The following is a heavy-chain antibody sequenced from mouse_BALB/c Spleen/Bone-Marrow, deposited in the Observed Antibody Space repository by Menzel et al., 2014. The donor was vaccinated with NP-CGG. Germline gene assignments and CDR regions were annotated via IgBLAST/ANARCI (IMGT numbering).Heavy chain of an antibody. D-gene: IGHD2-1*01. CDR1: GCTFTSYW. Sequence: QVQLQQSGAELVRPGASVKLSCKASGCTFTSYWMNWVKQRPEQGLEWIGRIDPHDSETHYNQKFKDKAILTVDKSSSTAYMQLSSLTSEDSAVYYCARGKGNLYYWGQGTTLTVSS. V-gene: IGHV1-52*01. J-gene: IGHJ2*01. CDR3: ARGKGNLYY. CDR2: IDPHDSET.